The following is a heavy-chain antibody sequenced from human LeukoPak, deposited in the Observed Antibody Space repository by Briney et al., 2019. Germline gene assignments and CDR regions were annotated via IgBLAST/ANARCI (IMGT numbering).Heavy chain of an antibody. D-gene: IGHD6-19*01. Sequence: ASVKVSCKASGYTFTSYNINWVRQVTGQGLEWMGWMNPKSGNTGYAQKFQGRVTITRNTSISTAYMEVSSLRYEDTAVYYCARRAVDNSYYYYMDVWGKGTTVTVSS. CDR1: GYTFTSYN. J-gene: IGHJ6*03. V-gene: IGHV1-8*03. CDR3: ARRAVDNSYYYYMDV. CDR2: MNPKSGNT.